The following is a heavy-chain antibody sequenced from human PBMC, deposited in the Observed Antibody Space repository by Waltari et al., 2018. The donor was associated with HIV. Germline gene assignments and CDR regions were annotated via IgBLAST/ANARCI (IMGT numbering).Heavy chain of an antibody. D-gene: IGHD3-16*01. V-gene: IGHV4-39*02. CDR1: GVPIRSSRHF. CDR2: IYYSGTT. CDR3: ARHPTMGAHFFDS. Sequence: LRLQESGPGLVKPSETLSLNRNVSGVPIRSSRHFWGWVRQAPGRNMEWITTIYYSGTTYYNPSFKNRVSISIDVSKNLVSLSLQSVTAADTGLYFCARHPTMGAHFFDSWGQGTLVTVSS. J-gene: IGHJ4*02.